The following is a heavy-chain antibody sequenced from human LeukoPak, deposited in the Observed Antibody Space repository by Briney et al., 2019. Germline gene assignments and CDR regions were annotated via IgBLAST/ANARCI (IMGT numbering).Heavy chain of an antibody. Sequence: PGGSLRLSCAASRFTFSSYWMSWVRQAPGKGLEWVSVIYSGGSAYYADSVKGRFTISRDNSKNTLYLQMNSLRAEDTAVYYCARVGPHYGMDVWGQGTTVTVSS. V-gene: IGHV3-53*01. CDR2: IYSGGSA. J-gene: IGHJ6*02. CDR3: ARVGPHYGMDV. CDR1: RFTFSSYW.